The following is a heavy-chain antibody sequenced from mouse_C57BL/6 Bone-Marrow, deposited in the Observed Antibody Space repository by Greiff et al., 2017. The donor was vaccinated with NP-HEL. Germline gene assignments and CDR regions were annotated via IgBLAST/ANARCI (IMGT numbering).Heavy chain of an antibody. CDR1: GFTFSDYY. J-gene: IGHJ3*01. D-gene: IGHD2-10*01. V-gene: IGHV5-12*01. CDR3: ARPFYGNYAGFAY. CDR2: ISNGGGST. Sequence: EVQLVESGGGLVQPGGSLKLSCAASGFTFSDYYMYWVRQTPEKRLEWVAYISNGGGSTYYPDTVKGRFTISRDNAKNTLYLQMSRLKSEDTAMYYCARPFYGNYAGFAYWGQGTLVTVSA.